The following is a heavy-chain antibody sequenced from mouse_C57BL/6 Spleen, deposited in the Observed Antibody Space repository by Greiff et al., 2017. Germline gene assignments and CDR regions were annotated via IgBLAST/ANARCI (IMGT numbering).Heavy chain of an antibody. CDR3: ARPLTTVVPYYAMDY. Sequence: VQLQQPGTELVKPGASVKLSCKASGYTFTSYWMHWVKQRPGQGLEWIGNINPSNGGTNYNEKFKSKATLTVDKSSSTAYMQLSSLTSEDSAVYYCARPLTTVVPYYAMDYWGQGTSVTVSS. D-gene: IGHD1-1*01. V-gene: IGHV1-53*01. CDR2: INPSNGGT. J-gene: IGHJ4*01. CDR1: GYTFTSYW.